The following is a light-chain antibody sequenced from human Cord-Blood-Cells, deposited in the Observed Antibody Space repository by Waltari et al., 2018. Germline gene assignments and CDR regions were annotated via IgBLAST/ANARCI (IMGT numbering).Light chain of an antibody. V-gene: IGKV1-5*03. CDR3: QQYNSYSWT. CDR1: QSISSW. Sequence: DIQMPKSHSTLSASVGNRVTITCRASQSISSWLAWYQQKPGKAPKPLIYKASRLESGFPSVFSGSGSGTEFTLTISSLQPDDFATYYCQQYNSYSWTFGQGTKVEIK. CDR2: KAS. J-gene: IGKJ1*01.